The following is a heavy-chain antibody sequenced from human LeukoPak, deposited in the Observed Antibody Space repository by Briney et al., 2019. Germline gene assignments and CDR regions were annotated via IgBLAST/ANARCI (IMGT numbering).Heavy chain of an antibody. CDR2: IYTSVST. CDR1: GGSISSYY. J-gene: IGHJ5*02. V-gene: IGHV4-4*09. CDR3: ARSSYNLVHYASWLDP. D-gene: IGHD6-13*01. Sequence: SETLSLTCSVSGGSISSYYWSWLRQPPGKGLEWIGYIYTSVSTKYNPSLKSRVTISVDTSKNQFSLELTSVTAADTAVYYCARSSYNLVHYASWLDPWGQGTLVTVSS.